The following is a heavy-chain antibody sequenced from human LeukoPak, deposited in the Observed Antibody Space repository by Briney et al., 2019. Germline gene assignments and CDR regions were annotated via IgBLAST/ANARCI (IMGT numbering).Heavy chain of an antibody. CDR2: ISPSGGST. CDR1: GFTFSGNA. J-gene: IGHJ4*02. V-gene: IGHV3-23*01. Sequence: PGGSLRLSCAASGFTFSGNAMSWVRQAPGKGLEWVSSISPSGGSTYYADSVKGRFTISRDNSKNTLYLQMSGLRADDTAIYYCAKTKPAPGTGYWGQGTLVTVSS. CDR3: AKTKPAPGTGY. D-gene: IGHD2-8*02.